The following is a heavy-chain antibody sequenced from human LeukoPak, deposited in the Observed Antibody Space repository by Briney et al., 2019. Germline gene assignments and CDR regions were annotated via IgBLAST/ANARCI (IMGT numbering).Heavy chain of an antibody. CDR3: ANRQRSYYDSSGPDY. D-gene: IGHD3-22*01. J-gene: IGHJ4*02. CDR2: ISGSGGST. Sequence: PGGSLRLSCAASGFTFSGSAMHWVRQAPGKGLEWVSAISGSGGSTYYADSVKGRFTISRDNSKNTLYLQMNSLRAEDTAVYYCANRQRSYYDSSGPDYWGQGTLVTVSS. V-gene: IGHV3-23*01. CDR1: GFTFSGSA.